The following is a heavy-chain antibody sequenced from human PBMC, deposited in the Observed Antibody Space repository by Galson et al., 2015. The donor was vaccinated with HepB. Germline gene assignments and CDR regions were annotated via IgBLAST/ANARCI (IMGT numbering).Heavy chain of an antibody. D-gene: IGHD2-21*02. V-gene: IGHV3-53*01. J-gene: IGHJ6*02. Sequence: SLRLSCAASGFSVSSKFMSWVRQAPGKGLEWVSTLHRDGRTDYADSVKGRFTISRDNSQNSLYLQMNSLRVDETAVYYCAGWVVTASWDYFGVEVWGQGTTVPVSS. CDR1: GFSVSSKF. CDR3: AGWVVTASWDYFGVEV. CDR2: LHRDGRT.